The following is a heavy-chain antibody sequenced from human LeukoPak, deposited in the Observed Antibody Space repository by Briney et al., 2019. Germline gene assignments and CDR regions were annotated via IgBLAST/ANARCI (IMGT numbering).Heavy chain of an antibody. Sequence: GGSLRLSCAASGFIFNSYWMSWVRQAPGKGLEWVANIKQDGSEKYYVDSVKGRFTISRDNAKNSLYLQMNSLRAEDTAVYYCARLIVGAIDYWGQGTLVTVSS. CDR1: GFIFNSYW. D-gene: IGHD1-26*01. CDR2: IKQDGSEK. J-gene: IGHJ4*02. V-gene: IGHV3-7*01. CDR3: ARLIVGAIDY.